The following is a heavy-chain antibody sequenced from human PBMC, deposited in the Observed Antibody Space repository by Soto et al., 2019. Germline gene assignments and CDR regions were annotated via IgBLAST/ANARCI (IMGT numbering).Heavy chain of an antibody. CDR2: ISYDGSNK. J-gene: IGHJ4*02. CDR3: ARDHYYDSSGYYLEYYFDY. V-gene: IGHV3-30-3*01. Sequence: GSLRLSCAASGFTFSSYAMHWVRQAPGKGLEWVAVISYDGSNKYYADSVKGRFTISRDNSKNTLYLQMNSLRAEDTAVYYCARDHYYDSSGYYLEYYFDYWGQGTLVTVSS. CDR1: GFTFSSYA. D-gene: IGHD3-22*01.